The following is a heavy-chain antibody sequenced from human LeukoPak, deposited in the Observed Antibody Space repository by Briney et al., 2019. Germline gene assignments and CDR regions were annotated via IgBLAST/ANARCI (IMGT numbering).Heavy chain of an antibody. CDR2: VSYSGTGT. CDR3: AKMYSNSWYYFDY. CDR1: GFTFGSYA. V-gene: IGHV3-23*01. D-gene: IGHD6-13*01. J-gene: IGHJ4*02. Sequence: PGGSLRLSCAASGFTFGSYAMSWARQAPGRGPEWVSTVSYSGTGTYYADSVKGRFTISRDNSESTLDLQMNSLRADDTAVYYCAKMYSNSWYYFDYWGQGILVTVSS.